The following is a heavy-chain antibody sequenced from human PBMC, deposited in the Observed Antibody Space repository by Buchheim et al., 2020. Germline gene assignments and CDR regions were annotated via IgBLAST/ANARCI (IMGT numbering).Heavy chain of an antibody. J-gene: IGHJ6*02. CDR1: GFTFSSYG. CDR3: ARGPSGDGWYYYYYGMDV. CDR2: IWYDGSNK. Sequence: QVQLVESGGGVVQPGRSLRLSCAASGFTFSSYGMHWVRQAPGKGLEWVAVIWYDGSNKYYADSVKGRFTISRDNSKNTLYLQMNSLRAEDTAVYYCARGPSGDGWYYYYYGMDVWGQGAT. V-gene: IGHV3-33*01. D-gene: IGHD5-24*01.